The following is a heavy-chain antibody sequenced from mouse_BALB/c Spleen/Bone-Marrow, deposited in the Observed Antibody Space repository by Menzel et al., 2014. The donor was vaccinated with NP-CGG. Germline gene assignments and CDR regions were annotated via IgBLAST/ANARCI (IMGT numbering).Heavy chain of an antibody. CDR1: GFTFSDFY. V-gene: IGHV7-1*02. CDR2: SRNKAKYYTT. D-gene: IGHD2-10*02. CDR3: ARDVGYGNYFVY. Sequence: EVQRVESGGGLVQPGDSLRLSCATSGFTFSDFYMEWVRQPPGKRLEWIAASRNKAKYYTTEYSASVKGRFIVSRDTSQSDLYLQMNALRAEDTAIYYCARDVGYGNYFVYWGQGTLVTVSA. J-gene: IGHJ3*01.